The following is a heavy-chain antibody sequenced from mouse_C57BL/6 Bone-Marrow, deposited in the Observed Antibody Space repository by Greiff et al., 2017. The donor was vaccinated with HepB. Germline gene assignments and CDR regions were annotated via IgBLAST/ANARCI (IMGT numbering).Heavy chain of an antibody. J-gene: IGHJ4*01. CDR2: IHPNSGST. Sequence: QVQLQQPGAELVKPGASVKLSCKASGYTFTSYWMHWVKQRPGQGLEWIGMIHPNSGSTNYNEKFKSKATLTVDKSSSTAYMQLSSLISEDSAVYYCARLGGTGGVLHYYAMDYWGQGTSVTVSS. V-gene: IGHV1-64*01. CDR3: ARLGGTGGVLHYYAMDY. D-gene: IGHD4-1*01. CDR1: GYTFTSYW.